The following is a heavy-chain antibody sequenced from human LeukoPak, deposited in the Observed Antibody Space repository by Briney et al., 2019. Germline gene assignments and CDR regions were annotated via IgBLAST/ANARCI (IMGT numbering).Heavy chain of an antibody. D-gene: IGHD3-3*01. V-gene: IGHV3-74*01. Sequence: GGSLRLSCTTSGFAFSNYWMYWVRQAPGKGLVWVSRIKSDGSDITYTDSVEGRFTISRDNVKNTLYLQMNSLRDEETAVYYCVRGQTIDYWGQGTLVTVSS. CDR1: GFAFSNYW. J-gene: IGHJ4*02. CDR2: IKSDGSDI. CDR3: VRGQTIDY.